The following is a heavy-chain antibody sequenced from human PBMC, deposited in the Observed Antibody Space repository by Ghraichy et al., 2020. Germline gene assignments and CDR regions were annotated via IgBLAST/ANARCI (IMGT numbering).Heavy chain of an antibody. CDR1: GFTFSSYS. CDR3: ARGRGPGGYYDSSGYYSKG. V-gene: IGHV3-21*01. Sequence: LSLTCAASGFTFSSYSMNWVRQAPGKGLEWVSSISSSSSYIYYADSVKGRFTISRDNAKNSLYLQMNSLRAEDTAVYYCARGRGPGGYYDSSGYYSKGWGQGTLVTVSS. D-gene: IGHD3-22*01. CDR2: ISSSSSYI. J-gene: IGHJ4*02.